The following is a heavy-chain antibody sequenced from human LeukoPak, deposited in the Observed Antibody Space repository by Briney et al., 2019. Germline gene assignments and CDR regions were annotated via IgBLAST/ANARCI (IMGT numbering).Heavy chain of an antibody. Sequence: SVKVSFKASGGTFSSYAISWVRQAPGQGLEWMGGIIPIFGTANYAQKFQGRVTITTDESTSTAYMELSSLRSEDTAVYYCARKRRGNNWFDPWGQGTLVTVSS. CDR2: IIPIFGTA. J-gene: IGHJ5*02. CDR1: GGTFSSYA. CDR3: ARKRRGNNWFDP. D-gene: IGHD3-16*01. V-gene: IGHV1-69*05.